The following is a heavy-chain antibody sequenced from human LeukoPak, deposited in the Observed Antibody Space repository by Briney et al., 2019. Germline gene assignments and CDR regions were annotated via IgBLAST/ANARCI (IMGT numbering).Heavy chain of an antibody. Sequence: GASVKVSCKASGYTFTSYDINWVRQATGQGLEWMGWMNPNSGNTGYAQKFQGRVTMTRNTSTSTAHMELRSLRYDDTAVYYCARDGRFAAYEPDYWGQGTLVTVSS. CDR1: GYTFTSYD. V-gene: IGHV1-8*01. D-gene: IGHD1-26*01. CDR3: ARDGRFAAYEPDY. CDR2: MNPNSGNT. J-gene: IGHJ4*02.